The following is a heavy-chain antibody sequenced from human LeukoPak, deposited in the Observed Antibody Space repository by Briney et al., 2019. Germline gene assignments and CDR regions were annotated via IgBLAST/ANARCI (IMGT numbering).Heavy chain of an antibody. D-gene: IGHD6-13*01. CDR3: ARIGAAGHFDY. Sequence: PGGSLRLSYAASGFTFSSYSMNWVRQAPGKGLEWVSSISSSSSYIYYADSVKGRFTISRDNAKNSLYLQMNSLRAEDTAVYYCARIGAAGHFDYWGQGTLVTVSS. CDR2: ISSSSSYI. CDR1: GFTFSSYS. V-gene: IGHV3-21*01. J-gene: IGHJ4*02.